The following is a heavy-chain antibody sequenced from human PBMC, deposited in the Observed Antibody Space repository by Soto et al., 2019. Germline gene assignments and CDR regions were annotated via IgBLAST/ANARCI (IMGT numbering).Heavy chain of an antibody. CDR1: GFTFSSYA. CDR2: ISYDGSNK. J-gene: IGHJ6*02. CDR3: AREGRGITMVRGVIITLPPNYYYYYGMDV. Sequence: GGSLRLSCAASGFTFSSYAMHWVRQAPGKGLEWVAVISYDGSNKYYADPVKGRFTISRDNSKNTLYLQMNSLRAEDTAVYYCAREGRGITMVRGVIITLPPNYYYYYGMDVWGQGTTVTVSS. V-gene: IGHV3-30-3*01. D-gene: IGHD3-10*01.